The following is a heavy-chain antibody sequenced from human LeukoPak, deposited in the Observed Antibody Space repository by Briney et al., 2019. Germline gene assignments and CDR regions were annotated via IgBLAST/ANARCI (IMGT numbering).Heavy chain of an antibody. J-gene: IGHJ4*02. CDR3: AKDRSGLELDY. V-gene: IGHV3-23*01. CDR2: ISDSGGST. Sequence: GGSLRLSCAASGLTFSSHAMSWVRQAPGKGLEWVSAISDSGGSTYYADSVKGRFTISRDNSTNTLYLQMNSLRAEDTAVYYCAKDRSGLELDYWGQGTLVTVSS. CDR1: GLTFSSHA. D-gene: IGHD3-10*01.